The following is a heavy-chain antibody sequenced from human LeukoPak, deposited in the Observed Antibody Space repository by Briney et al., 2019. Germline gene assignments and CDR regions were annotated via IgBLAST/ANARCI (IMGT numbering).Heavy chain of an antibody. CDR1: GGSISSYY. J-gene: IGHJ4*02. CDR2: IYYSGST. Sequence: SETLSLTCTVSGGSISSYYWSWIRQPPGKGLEWIGYIYYSGSTNYNPSLKSRVTISVDTSKNQFSLKLSSVTAADTAVYYCARDSSRSDYWGQGTLVTVSS. D-gene: IGHD2-2*01. V-gene: IGHV4-59*01. CDR3: ARDSSRSDY.